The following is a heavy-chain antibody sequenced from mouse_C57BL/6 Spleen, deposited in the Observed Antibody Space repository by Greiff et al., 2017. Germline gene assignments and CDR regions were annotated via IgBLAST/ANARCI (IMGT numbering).Heavy chain of an antibody. J-gene: IGHJ2*01. CDR1: GYTFTSYW. D-gene: IGHD2-3*01. CDR3: ARTDDGYYDYFDY. CDR2: IYPGSGST. V-gene: IGHV1-55*01. Sequence: QVQLKESGAELVKPGASVKMSCKASGYTFTSYWITWVKQRPGQGLEWIGDIYPGSGSTNYNEKFKSKATLTVDTSSSTAYMQLSSLTSEDSAVYYCARTDDGYYDYFDYWGQGTTLTVSS.